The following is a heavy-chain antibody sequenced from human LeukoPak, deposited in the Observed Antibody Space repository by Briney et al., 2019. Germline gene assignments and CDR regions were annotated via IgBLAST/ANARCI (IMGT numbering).Heavy chain of an antibody. CDR1: GFTFSSYD. J-gene: IGHJ4*02. Sequence: GGSLRLSCAASGFTFSSYDMHWVRQATGKGLEWVSAIGTAGDTYYPGSVKGRFTISRENAKNSLYLQMDSLRAGDTAVYYCARGPHCSGGSCYFDYWGQGTLVTVSS. D-gene: IGHD2-15*01. V-gene: IGHV3-13*01. CDR3: ARGPHCSGGSCYFDY. CDR2: IGTAGDT.